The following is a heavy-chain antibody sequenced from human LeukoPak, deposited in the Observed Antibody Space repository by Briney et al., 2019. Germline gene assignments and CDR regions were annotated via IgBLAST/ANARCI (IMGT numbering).Heavy chain of an antibody. J-gene: IGHJ4*02. CDR2: IIPILGIA. CDR3: AREGGSGAGYFDY. V-gene: IGHV1-69*04. Sequence: ASVKVSCKASGGTFSSYAISWVRQAPGQGLEWMGRIIPILGIANYAQKFQGRVTITADKSTSTAYMELRSLRSDDTAVYYCAREGGSGAGYFDYWGQGTLVTVST. CDR1: GGTFSSYA. D-gene: IGHD4-17*01.